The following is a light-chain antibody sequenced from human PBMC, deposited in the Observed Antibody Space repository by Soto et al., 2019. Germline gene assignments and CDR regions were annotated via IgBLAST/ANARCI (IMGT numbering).Light chain of an antibody. CDR2: SVT. Sequence: QSVLTQPRSVSGSPGQSVTISCSGTINDVGGYNSVSWFQHHPGSAPKLMVHSVTQRPSGVPDRFSGSESGNTASLTISGLQAEDEADYYCCSYAGSYTSYVFGTGTQLTVL. J-gene: IGLJ1*01. CDR3: CSYAGSYTSYV. V-gene: IGLV2-11*01. CDR1: INDVGGYNS.